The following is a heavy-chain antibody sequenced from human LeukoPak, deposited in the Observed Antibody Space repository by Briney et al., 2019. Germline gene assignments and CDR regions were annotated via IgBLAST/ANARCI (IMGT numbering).Heavy chain of an antibody. J-gene: IGHJ6*02. CDR2: IYYSGST. Sequence: PSETLSLTCTVSGGSISSYYWSWIRQPPGKGLEWIGYIYYSGSTNYNPPLKSRVTISVDTSKNQFSLKLSSVTAADTAVYYCARVGVADTAMVTGPLYYYGMDVWGQGTTVTVSS. V-gene: IGHV4-59*01. CDR3: ARVGVADTAMVTGPLYYYGMDV. D-gene: IGHD5-18*01. CDR1: GGSISSYY.